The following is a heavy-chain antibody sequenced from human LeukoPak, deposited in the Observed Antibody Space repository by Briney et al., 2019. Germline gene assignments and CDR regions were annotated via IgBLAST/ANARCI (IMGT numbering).Heavy chain of an antibody. CDR3: AKGRGFRVWDPWDN. Sequence: GGSLRLSCAASGLTFSSYGMHWVRQAPGKGLEWVAFIRYDGSNKYYADSVKGRFTISRDNSKNTLFLEMNSLRVEDTAVYYCAKGRGFRVWDPWDNWGQGTLITVSS. CDR2: IRYDGSNK. V-gene: IGHV3-30*02. D-gene: IGHD3-16*01. J-gene: IGHJ4*02. CDR1: GLTFSSYG.